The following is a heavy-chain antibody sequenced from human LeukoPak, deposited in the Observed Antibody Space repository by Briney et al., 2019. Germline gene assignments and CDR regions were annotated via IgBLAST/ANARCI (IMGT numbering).Heavy chain of an antibody. V-gene: IGHV1-8*01. D-gene: IGHD3-3*01. J-gene: IGHJ4*02. Sequence: VAPVKVSCKASGYTFTSYDINWVRQATGQGLEWMGWMNPNSGNTGYAQKFQGRVTMTRNTSISTAYMELSSLRSEDTAVYYCARGRRITIFGVVITPFDYWGQGTLVTVSS. CDR2: MNPNSGNT. CDR3: ARGRRITIFGVVITPFDY. CDR1: GYTFTSYD.